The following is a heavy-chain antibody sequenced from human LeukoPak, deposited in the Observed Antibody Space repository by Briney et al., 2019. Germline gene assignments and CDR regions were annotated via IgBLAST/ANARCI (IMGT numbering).Heavy chain of an antibody. CDR2: IRGSGGGS. CDR3: AKGGTKYYDILTAKGYYFDY. J-gene: IGHJ4*02. V-gene: IGHV3-23*01. CDR1: GFTFSSYA. Sequence: PGGSLRLSCAASGFTFSSYAMSWVRQAPGKGLEWVSFIRGSGGGSYYADSVKGRFTISRDNSKNTLYLQMNSLRADDTALYYCAKGGTKYYDILTAKGYYFDYWGQGSLVTVSS. D-gene: IGHD3-9*01.